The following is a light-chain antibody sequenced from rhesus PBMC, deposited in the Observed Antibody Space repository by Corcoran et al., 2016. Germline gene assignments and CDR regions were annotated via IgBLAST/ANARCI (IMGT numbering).Light chain of an antibody. V-gene: IGKV3S9*01. CDR3: QQYNNGNS. Sequence: EIVMTQSPATLSLSPGERATLSCRASQSVSSYVAWYQQKPEQAPRPRIYGASSRATGFPDRFSGSGSGKDFTLIISSLEPEDVGVYYCQQYNNGNSFGQGTKVEIK. CDR2: GAS. J-gene: IGKJ2*01. CDR1: QSVSSY.